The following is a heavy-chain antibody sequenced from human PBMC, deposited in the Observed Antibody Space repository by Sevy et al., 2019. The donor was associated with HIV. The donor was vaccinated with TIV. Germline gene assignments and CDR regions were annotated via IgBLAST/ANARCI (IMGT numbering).Heavy chain of an antibody. CDR1: GFTVSSNY. CDR2: IYSGGST. Sequence: GGSRRLSCAASGFTVSSNYMSWVRQAPGKGLEWVSVIYSGGSTYYADSVKGRFTISRDNSKNTLYLQMNSLRAEDTAVYYCARVTSTMVRGVIIRRGFDYWGQGTLVTVSS. D-gene: IGHD3-10*01. CDR3: ARVTSTMVRGVIIRRGFDY. V-gene: IGHV3-53*01. J-gene: IGHJ4*02.